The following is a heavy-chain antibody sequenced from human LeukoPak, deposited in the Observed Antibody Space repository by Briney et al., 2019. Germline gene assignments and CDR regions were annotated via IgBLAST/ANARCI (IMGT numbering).Heavy chain of an antibody. J-gene: IGHJ5*02. D-gene: IGHD4-17*01. V-gene: IGHV3-7*01. CDR1: GFTFSGAW. CDR3: TRTTVTINAFDP. Sequence: GGSLRLSCTASGFTFSGAWMTWVRQAPGKGLEWVANIREDGTEKNYVDSVKGRFTISRDNAKNSLYLQMNSLRVEDTAVYYCTRTTVTINAFDPWGQGTLVTVSS. CDR2: IREDGTEK.